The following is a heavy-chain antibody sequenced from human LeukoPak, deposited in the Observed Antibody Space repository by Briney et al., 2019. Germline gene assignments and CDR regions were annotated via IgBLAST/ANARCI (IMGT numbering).Heavy chain of an antibody. CDR3: ARTDSSGSSYYYGMDV. CDR1: GYTFTGYY. V-gene: IGHV1-2*04. J-gene: IGHJ6*02. Sequence: ASVKVSCKASGYTFTGYYMHWVRQAPGQGLEWMGWINPNSGGTNYAQKFQGWVTMTRDTSISTAYMELSRLRSDDTAVYYCARTDSSGSSYYYGMDVWGQGTTVTVSS. CDR2: INPNSGGT. D-gene: IGHD6-19*01.